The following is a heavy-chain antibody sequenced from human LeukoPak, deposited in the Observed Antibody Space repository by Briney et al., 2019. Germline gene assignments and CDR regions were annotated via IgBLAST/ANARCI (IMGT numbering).Heavy chain of an antibody. D-gene: IGHD1-7*01. CDR3: ARRWNYGRNYYTDD. Sequence: PSETLSLTCAVSGGSFSNYYWSWIRQSPGKGLEWIGEINDSGTINYNPSLMSRVTISVDKSKNQFSLKLMSVTAADTAVYYCARRWNYGRNYYTDDWGKGATVSVSS. J-gene: IGHJ6*03. CDR1: GGSFSNYY. CDR2: INDSGTI. V-gene: IGHV4-34*01.